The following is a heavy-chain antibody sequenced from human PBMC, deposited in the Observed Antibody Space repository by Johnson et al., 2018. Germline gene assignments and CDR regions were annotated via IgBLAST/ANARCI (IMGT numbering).Heavy chain of an antibody. D-gene: IGHD2-15*01. V-gene: IGHV4-34*01. J-gene: IGHJ6*03. CDR3: ARDKGYCSGGSCYGRAYYYYYMDV. CDR2: INHSGST. CDR1: GGSFSGYY. Sequence: QVQLQQWGAGLLKPSETLSLTCAVYGGSFSGYYWSWIRQPPGKGLEWIGEINHSGSTNYNPSLKSRVPISVDTSKNQVSLKLSSVTAADPAVYYCARDKGYCSGGSCYGRAYYYYYMDVWGKGTTVTVSS.